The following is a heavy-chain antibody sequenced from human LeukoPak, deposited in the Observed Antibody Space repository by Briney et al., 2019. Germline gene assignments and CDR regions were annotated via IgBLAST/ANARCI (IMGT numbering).Heavy chain of an antibody. J-gene: IGHJ4*02. CDR1: GYTFTSYA. V-gene: IGHV1-3*01. CDR2: INAGNGNT. CDR3: ARESQLWVFDY. Sequence: ASVKVSCKASGYTFTSYAMHWVRQAPGQRLEWMGWINAGNGNTKYSQRFQGRVTITRDTSASTAYMELSSLRSEDTAVYSCARESQLWVFDYWGQGTLVTVSS. D-gene: IGHD5-18*01.